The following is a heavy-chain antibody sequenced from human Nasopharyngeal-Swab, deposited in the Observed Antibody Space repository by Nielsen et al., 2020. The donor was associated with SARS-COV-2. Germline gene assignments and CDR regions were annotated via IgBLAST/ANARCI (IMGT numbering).Heavy chain of an antibody. CDR1: GYTFTSYY. J-gene: IGHJ5*02. Sequence: ALVKVSCKASGYTFTSYYMHWVRQAPGQGLEWMGIINPSGGSTSYAQKFQGRVTMTRDTSTSTVYMELSSLRSEDTAVYYCARDLAGANIAAAGWFDPWGQGTLVTVSS. V-gene: IGHV1-46*01. CDR3: ARDLAGANIAAAGWFDP. D-gene: IGHD6-13*01. CDR2: INPSGGST.